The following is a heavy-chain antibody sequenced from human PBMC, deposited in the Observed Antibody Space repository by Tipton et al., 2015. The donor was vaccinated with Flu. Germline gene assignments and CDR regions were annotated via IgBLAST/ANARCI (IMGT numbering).Heavy chain of an antibody. CDR2: INWDGGDP. D-gene: IGHD3-3*01. CDR1: GFTFNDYA. Sequence: SLRLSCATSGFTFNDYALHWVRQTPGRGLEWVSGINWDGGDPRYADSVRGRVTISRDNAKNSLYLQMNSLRADDTAVYYCARDHPPSITVLGEITDYFGMAVWGQGTTVTVSS. CDR3: ARDHPPSITVLGEITDYFGMAV. J-gene: IGHJ6*02. V-gene: IGHV3-9*01.